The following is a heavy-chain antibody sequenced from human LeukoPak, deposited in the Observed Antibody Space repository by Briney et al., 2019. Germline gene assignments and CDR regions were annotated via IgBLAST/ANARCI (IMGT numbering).Heavy chain of an antibody. V-gene: IGHV3-74*01. CDR2: VSSDGSSF. D-gene: IGHD6-19*01. J-gene: IGHJ4*02. CDR1: GFSFSSYW. CDR3: ARGLTAVSIDY. Sequence: PGGSLRLSCAASGFSFSSYWMQWVRQAPGKGLVWVSRVSSDGSSFSYADSVKGRFSISRDNAKNTLYLQVNSLRAEDTAVYYCARGLTAVSIDYWGQGTPVTVSS.